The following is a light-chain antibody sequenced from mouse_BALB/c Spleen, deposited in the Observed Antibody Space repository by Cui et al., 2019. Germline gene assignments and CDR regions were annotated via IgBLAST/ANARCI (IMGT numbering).Light chain of an antibody. Sequence: DIQLTQTTSSLSASLGDRVTISCSASQGISNYLNWYQQKPDGTVKLLIYYTSSLKSGVPSRFSGSGYGTDYSLTSSNLEPEDIATYYCQQYSKLPFTFGSGTKLEIK. CDR2: YTS. V-gene: IGKV10-94*01. CDR3: QQYSKLPFT. CDR1: QGISNY. J-gene: IGKJ4*01.